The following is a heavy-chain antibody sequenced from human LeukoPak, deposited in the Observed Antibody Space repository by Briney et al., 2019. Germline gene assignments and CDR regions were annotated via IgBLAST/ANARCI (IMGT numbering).Heavy chain of an antibody. J-gene: IGHJ4*02. V-gene: IGHV3-72*01. CDR1: GVNFSDHY. CDR2: SRDKANSYTT. Sequence: PGGSLRLSCVASGVNFSDHYMDWVRQAPGKGLEWVGRSRDKANSYTTEYAASVKGRFTISRDDSKNSLYLQMNSLKTEDTAVYYCSRVRKQGYCFDYWGQGTLVTVSS. CDR3: SRVRKQGYCFDY.